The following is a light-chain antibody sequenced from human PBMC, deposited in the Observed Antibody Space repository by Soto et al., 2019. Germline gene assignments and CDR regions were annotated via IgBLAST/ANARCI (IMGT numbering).Light chain of an antibody. CDR1: SSDVGTYNL. V-gene: IGLV2-23*03. Sequence: QSALTQPASVSGSTGQSITISCTGSSSDVGTYNLVSWYQQHPGKAPKLVIYEGSKRPSGVSNRFSGSKSGNTASLTISGLQAEDEADYYCCSYAGISTFVVFGGGTKVTVL. CDR3: CSYAGISTFVV. CDR2: EGS. J-gene: IGLJ2*01.